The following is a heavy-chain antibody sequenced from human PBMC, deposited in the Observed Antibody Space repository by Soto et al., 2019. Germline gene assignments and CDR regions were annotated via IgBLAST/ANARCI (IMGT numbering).Heavy chain of an antibody. Sequence: ASVKVSCKASGYTFTSYGISWVRQAPGQGLEWMGWISAYNGNTNYAQKLQGRVTMTADESTSRAYMELSSLRSEDTAVYYCARDPAVDYDSWSGLKYAKDVWGQGTTVTVSS. CDR1: GYTFTSYG. D-gene: IGHD3-3*01. J-gene: IGHJ6*02. CDR3: ARDPAVDYDSWSGLKYAKDV. V-gene: IGHV1-18*01. CDR2: ISAYNGNT.